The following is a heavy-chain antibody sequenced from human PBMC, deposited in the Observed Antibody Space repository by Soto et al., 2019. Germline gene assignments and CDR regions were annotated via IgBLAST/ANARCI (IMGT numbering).Heavy chain of an antibody. CDR3: ARAKLGPMVRGVIPP. Sequence: QVQLVQSGAEVKKPGASVKVSCKASGYTFTGYYMHWVRQAPGQGLEWMGWINPNSGGTNYAQKFQGWVTMTRDTSISTDYMELSRLRSDDTAVYYCARAKLGPMVRGVIPPWGQGTLVTVSS. CDR1: GYTFTGYY. J-gene: IGHJ5*02. CDR2: INPNSGGT. V-gene: IGHV1-2*04. D-gene: IGHD3-10*01.